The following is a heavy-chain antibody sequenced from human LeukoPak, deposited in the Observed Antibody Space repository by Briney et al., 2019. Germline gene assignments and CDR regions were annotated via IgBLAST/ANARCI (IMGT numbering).Heavy chain of an antibody. CDR3: ARPTGDRSPFDL. J-gene: IGHJ3*01. Sequence: PGGSLRLSCAASGFTFSSSAMSWVRQAPGQGLEWVSSISGSGSGGSTYYADSVKGRFTISRDNSKNTLYLQMNSLIAEDTALYYCARPTGDRSPFDLWGQGTMVAVSS. CDR2: ISGSGSGGST. V-gene: IGHV3-23*01. D-gene: IGHD3-22*01. CDR1: GFTFSSSA.